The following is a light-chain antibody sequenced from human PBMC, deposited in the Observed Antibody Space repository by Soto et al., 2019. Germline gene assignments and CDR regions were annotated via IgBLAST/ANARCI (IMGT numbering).Light chain of an antibody. V-gene: IGKV1-5*01. CDR3: QQYHSYWT. CDR2: DAS. J-gene: IGKJ1*01. CDR1: QTISSW. Sequence: DIQMTQSPSTLSGSVGDIVTITCRASQTISSWLAWYQQKPGKAPKLLIYDASSLESGVPQRFSGSGSGTEFTLTISSLQTDDFSTYYCQQYHSYWTFGQGTKVDI.